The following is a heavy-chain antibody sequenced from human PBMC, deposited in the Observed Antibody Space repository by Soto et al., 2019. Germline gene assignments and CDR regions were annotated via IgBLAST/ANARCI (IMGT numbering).Heavy chain of an antibody. D-gene: IGHD1-1*01. J-gene: IGHJ4*02. CDR1: GYTFTSYG. CDR3: ARGRYGDY. Sequence: QVHLVQSGAEVKKPGASVKVSCKASGYTFTSYGLTWVRQAPGQVLEWMGWISAHNGNTDYAQKLQGRVIVTRDTSTSTADMELRSLRSDDTAVYDCARGRYGDYWGQGALVTVSS. CDR2: ISAHNGNT. V-gene: IGHV1-18*01.